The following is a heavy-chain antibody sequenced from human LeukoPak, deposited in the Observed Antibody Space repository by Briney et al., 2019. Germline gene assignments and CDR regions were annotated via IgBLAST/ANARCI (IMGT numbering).Heavy chain of an antibody. CDR1: GLIFSAYG. D-gene: IGHD5-12*01. V-gene: IGHV3-30*18. CDR2: ISYDGSHK. J-gene: IGHJ6*04. Sequence: GKSLRVSCAASGLIFSAYGMHWVRQAPGKGLEWVAIISYDGSHKYYTDSVKGRFTISRDNSNDTLYLQMNSLSAQDTAVYYCANGDSGNDRPDHYYGLDVWGKGTTVTVSS. CDR3: ANGDSGNDRPDHYYGLDV.